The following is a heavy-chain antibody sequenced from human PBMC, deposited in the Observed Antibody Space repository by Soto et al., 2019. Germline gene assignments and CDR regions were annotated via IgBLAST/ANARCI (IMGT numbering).Heavy chain of an antibody. J-gene: IGHJ6*03. CDR2: INPSGGST. D-gene: IGHD2-2*01. V-gene: IGHV1-46*03. CDR3: ARNKDVVVPAAMGYYYYYYMDV. Sequence: ASVKVSCKASGYTFTSYYMHWVRQAPGQGLEWMGIINPSGGSTSYAQKFQGRVTMTRDTSTSTVYMELSSLRSGDTAVYYCARNKDVVVPAAMGYYYYYYMDVWGKGTTVTVSS. CDR1: GYTFTSYY.